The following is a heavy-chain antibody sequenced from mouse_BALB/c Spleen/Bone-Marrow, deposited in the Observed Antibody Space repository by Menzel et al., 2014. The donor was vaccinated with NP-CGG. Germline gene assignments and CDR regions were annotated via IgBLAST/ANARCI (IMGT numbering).Heavy chain of an antibody. V-gene: IGHV8-11*01. CDR2: IWWNDNK. CDR3: ARASYYAFTY. CDR1: GFSLSTYGIG. Sequence: QVTLKECGPGILQPSQTLSLTCSLSGFSLSTYGIGVDWIRQPSGRGLEWLAHIWWNDNKHYNTALKSRLTISKDTSNNQVFLKIASVDTADTATYSCARASYYAFTYWGQGTLVTVSA. J-gene: IGHJ3*01. D-gene: IGHD1-1*01.